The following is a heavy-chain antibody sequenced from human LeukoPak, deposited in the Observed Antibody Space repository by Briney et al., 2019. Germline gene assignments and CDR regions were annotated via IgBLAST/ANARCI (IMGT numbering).Heavy chain of an antibody. J-gene: IGHJ4*02. CDR1: GGSISSSSYY. CDR2: IYYSGST. CDR3: ARRYSSSYGHYFDY. Sequence: PSETLSLTCTVSGGSISSSSYYWGWIRQPPGKGLEWIGSIYYSGSTYYNPSLKGRVTISVDTSKNQFSLKLSSVTAADTAVYYCARRYSSSYGHYFDYWGQGTLVTVSS. D-gene: IGHD6-13*01. V-gene: IGHV4-39*01.